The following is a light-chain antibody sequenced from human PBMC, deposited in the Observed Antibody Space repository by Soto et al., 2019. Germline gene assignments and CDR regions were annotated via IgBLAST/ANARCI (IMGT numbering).Light chain of an antibody. V-gene: IGKV4-1*01. Sequence: DIVMTQSPDSLPVSLGERATINCESSQSVLYSSNSKNYLAWYQQKPGQPPKLLIYWASTRESGVPDRFSGSGSGTGFTLTINSLQAEDVAVYYCQQYYSTPPTFGQGTKLEIK. CDR3: QQYYSTPPT. CDR1: QSVLYSSNSKNY. CDR2: WAS. J-gene: IGKJ2*01.